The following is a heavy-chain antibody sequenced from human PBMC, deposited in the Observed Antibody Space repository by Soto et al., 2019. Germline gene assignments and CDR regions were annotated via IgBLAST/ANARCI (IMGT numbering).Heavy chain of an antibody. J-gene: IGHJ5*02. V-gene: IGHV6-1*01. Sequence: SQTLSLTCTISGDSVSSNSAAWNWIRQSPSRGLELLGRTYYRSKWYNDYAVSVKSRITINPDTSKNQFSLQLNSVTPEDTAVYYCAREVAARSGTWFDPWGQGNLVTVS. CDR1: GDSVSSNSAA. D-gene: IGHD6-6*01. CDR3: AREVAARSGTWFDP. CDR2: TYYRSKWYN.